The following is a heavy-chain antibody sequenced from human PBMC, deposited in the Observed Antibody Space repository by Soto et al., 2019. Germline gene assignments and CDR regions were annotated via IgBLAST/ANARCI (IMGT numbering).Heavy chain of an antibody. J-gene: IGHJ5*02. CDR3: ARLVVVSPVANA. Sequence: SETLSLTCTVSGGSINTNNYYWGWVRQPPGKGLEWIGSVFYNGTTYYSPSLKSRVTISLAPSRTQLSLKLESVTAADTAVYFCARLVVVSPVANAWGQGTLVTVSS. V-gene: IGHV4-39*01. CDR1: GGSINTNNYY. CDR2: VFYNGTT. D-gene: IGHD2-15*01.